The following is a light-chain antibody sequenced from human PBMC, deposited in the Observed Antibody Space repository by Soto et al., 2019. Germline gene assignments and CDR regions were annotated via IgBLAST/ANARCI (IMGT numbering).Light chain of an antibody. CDR1: QSISSS. J-gene: IGKJ5*01. CDR3: QQYGNSPPGT. Sequence: EIVMTQSPSTLSVSQGESATLSCRASQSISSSKLAWYQQNPGQAPRLLMYGASNRATGIPARSSGSGSGTEFTLTISSLQSEDFAVYYCQQYGNSPPGTFGQGTRLEIK. V-gene: IGKV3-15*01. CDR2: GAS.